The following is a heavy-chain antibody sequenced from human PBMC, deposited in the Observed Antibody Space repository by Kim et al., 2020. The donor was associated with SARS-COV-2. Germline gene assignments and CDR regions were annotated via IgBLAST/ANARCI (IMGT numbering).Heavy chain of an antibody. CDR1: GFTVSSNY. Sequence: GGSLRLSCAASGFTVSSNYMSWVRQAPGKGLEWVSVIYSGGSTYYADSVKGRFTISRDNSKNTLYLQMNSLRAEDTAVYYCARLELELLGIDYWGQGTLVTVSS. CDR2: IYSGGST. V-gene: IGHV3-53*01. J-gene: IGHJ4*02. CDR3: ARLELELLGIDY. D-gene: IGHD1-7*01.